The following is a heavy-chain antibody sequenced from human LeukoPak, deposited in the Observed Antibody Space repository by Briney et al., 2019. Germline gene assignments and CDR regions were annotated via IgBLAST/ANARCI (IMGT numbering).Heavy chain of an antibody. D-gene: IGHD2-2*03. V-gene: IGHV3-30*02. J-gene: IGHJ4*02. CDR3: AKSMDNENSDY. CDR1: GFTFSSYG. Sequence: GGSLRLSCAASGFTFSSYGMHWVRQAPGKGLEWVAVIWYDGSNKYYADSVKGRFTISRDNSKNTLYLQMNSLRAEDTAVYYCAKSMDNENSDYWGQGTLVTVSS. CDR2: IWYDGSNK.